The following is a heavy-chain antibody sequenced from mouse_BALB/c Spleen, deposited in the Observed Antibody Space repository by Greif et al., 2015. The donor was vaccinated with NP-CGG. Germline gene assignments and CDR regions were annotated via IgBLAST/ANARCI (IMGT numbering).Heavy chain of an antibody. J-gene: IGHJ2*01. CDR1: GYSFTGYY. Sequence: EVQVVESGPELVKPGASVKISCKASGYSFTGYYMHWVKQSHVKSLEWIGRINPYNGATSYNQNFKDKASLTVDKSSSTAYMELHSLTSEDSAVYYCARGGIRTYFDYWGQGTTLTVSS. V-gene: IGHV1-31*01. CDR3: ARGGIRTYFDY. CDR2: INPYNGAT.